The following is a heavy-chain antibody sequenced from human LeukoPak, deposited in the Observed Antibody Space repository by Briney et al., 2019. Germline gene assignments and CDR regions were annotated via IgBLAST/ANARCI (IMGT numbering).Heavy chain of an antibody. V-gene: IGHV3-49*04. CDR3: TRVRSGNDFDY. J-gene: IGHJ4*02. Sequence: PGGSLRLSCAASGFTFSSYSMNWVRQAPGKGLEWVGFIRSRSYGGTTEYAASVRGRFTISRDDSKSIAYLQVNSLKTEDTAVYYCTRVRSGNDFDYWGQGTLVTVSS. D-gene: IGHD3-10*01. CDR2: IRSRSYGGTT. CDR1: GFTFSSYS.